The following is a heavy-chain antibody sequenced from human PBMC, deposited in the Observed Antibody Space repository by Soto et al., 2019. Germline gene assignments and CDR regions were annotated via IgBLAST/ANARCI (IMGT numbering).Heavy chain of an antibody. V-gene: IGHV3-33*01. CDR2: IWYDGSNK. Sequence: GGSLRLSCAASGFTFSSYGMHWVRQAPGKGLEWVAVIWYDGSNKYYADSVKGRFTICRDNSKNTLYLQMNSLRAEDTAVYYCARDGTAEDFWSGYFDYYYYGMDVWGQGTTVTVSS. D-gene: IGHD3-3*01. CDR1: GFTFSSYG. J-gene: IGHJ6*02. CDR3: ARDGTAEDFWSGYFDYYYYGMDV.